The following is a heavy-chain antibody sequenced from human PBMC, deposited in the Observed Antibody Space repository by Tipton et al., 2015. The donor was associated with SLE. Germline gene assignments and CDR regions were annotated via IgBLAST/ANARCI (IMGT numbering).Heavy chain of an antibody. CDR1: GFTFSNFA. D-gene: IGHD3-3*01. V-gene: IGHV3-30*04. CDR2: ISYDGNNK. Sequence: SLRLSCAASGFTFSNFAFHWVRQAPGKGLEWVAVISYDGNNKYYADSVKGRFIVSRDNSKNTLHLQMNSLRPEDTGVYYCARMEARSPGLVDYWGQGTLVTVSS. J-gene: IGHJ4*02. CDR3: ARMEARSPGLVDY.